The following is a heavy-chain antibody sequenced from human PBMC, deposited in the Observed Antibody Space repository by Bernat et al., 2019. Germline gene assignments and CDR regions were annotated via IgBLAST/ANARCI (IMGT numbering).Heavy chain of an antibody. CDR3: ARDAYPPYYDMLTGYCSASGVDY. CDR2: ISAYNGNT. Sequence: QVQLVQSGAQVKKPGASVKVSCKASGYTFTSYGISWVRQAPGQGLEWMGWISAYNGNTNYAQKLQGRVTMTTDTSTSTAYMELRSLRSDDTAVYYCARDAYPPYYDMLTGYCSASGVDYWGQGTLVTVSS. J-gene: IGHJ4*02. V-gene: IGHV1-18*01. D-gene: IGHD3-9*01. CDR1: GYTFTSYG.